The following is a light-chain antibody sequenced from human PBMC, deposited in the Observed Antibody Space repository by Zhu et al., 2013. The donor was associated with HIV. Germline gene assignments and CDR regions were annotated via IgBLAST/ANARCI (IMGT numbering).Light chain of an antibody. CDR2: DAS. CDR3: QQYNSYPWT. Sequence: TQSPVTLSLSLGERATLSCRASQSISSWLAWYQQKPGKAPKLLIYDASSLESGVPSRFSGSGSGTEFTLTISSLQPDDFATYYCQQYNSYPWTFGQGTKVE. J-gene: IGKJ1*01. V-gene: IGKV1-5*01. CDR1: QSISSW.